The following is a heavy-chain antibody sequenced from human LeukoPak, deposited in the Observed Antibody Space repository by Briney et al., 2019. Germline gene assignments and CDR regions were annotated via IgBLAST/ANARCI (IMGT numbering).Heavy chain of an antibody. CDR3: ARHGEKSFEK. CDR1: GESFSGY. CDR2: SYQSGST. Sequence: AETLSLTCAVYGESFSGYWSWIRQHPGKGLEWIGESYQSGSTKYNPSLKSRVTISVDRSNNQFSLKLNSVTAADTALYYCARHGEKSFEKCGQGTLVTVSS. J-gene: IGHJ4*02. D-gene: IGHD3-10*01. V-gene: IGHV4-34*01.